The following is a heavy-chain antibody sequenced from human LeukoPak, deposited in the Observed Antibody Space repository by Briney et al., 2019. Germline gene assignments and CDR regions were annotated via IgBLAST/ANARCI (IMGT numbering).Heavy chain of an antibody. Sequence: GGSLRLSCAASGLTFSSYDMHWVRQATGKGLEWVSAIGTAGDTYYPGSVKGRFTISRENAKNSLYLQMNSLRAGDTAVYYCARGAPGPRRYYYGMDVWGQGTTVTVSS. J-gene: IGHJ6*02. CDR3: ARGAPGPRRYYYGMDV. V-gene: IGHV3-13*01. CDR2: IGTAGDT. CDR1: GLTFSSYD.